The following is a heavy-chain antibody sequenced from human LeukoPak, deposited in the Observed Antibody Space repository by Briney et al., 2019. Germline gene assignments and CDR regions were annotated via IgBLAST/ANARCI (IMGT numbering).Heavy chain of an antibody. J-gene: IGHJ5*02. V-gene: IGHV3-23*01. D-gene: IGHD3-3*01. CDR3: AKAVPYYDFWSGYSGGWFDP. CDR2: ISGSGGST. CDR1: GFTFSSYA. Sequence: GASLRLSCAASGFTFSSYAMSWVRQAPGKGLEWFSAISGSGGSTYYADSVKGRFTISRDNSKNTLYLQMNSLRAEDTAVYYCAKAVPYYDFWSGYSGGWFDPWGQGTLVTVSS.